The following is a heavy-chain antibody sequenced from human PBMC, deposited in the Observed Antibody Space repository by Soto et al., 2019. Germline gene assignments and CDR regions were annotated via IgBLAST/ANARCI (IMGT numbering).Heavy chain of an antibody. CDR2: ISDSGDGT. CDR3: AKSIYSQSRSYYSHFTN. Sequence: SGGGLVQPGGSLRLSCAASGFTFSSYAMNWVRQAPGKGLEWVSCISDSGDGTYYADSVKGRFTISRDNFKNTLYLQMNSLRAEDTAVYYCAKSIYSQSRSYYSHFTNWGQGTLATVSS. J-gene: IGHJ4*02. V-gene: IGHV3-23*01. D-gene: IGHD3-22*01. CDR1: GFTFSSYA.